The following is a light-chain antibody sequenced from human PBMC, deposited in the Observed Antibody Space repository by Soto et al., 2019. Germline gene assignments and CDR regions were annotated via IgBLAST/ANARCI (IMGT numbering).Light chain of an antibody. CDR2: LGS. Sequence: DIVMTQSPLSLPVTPGEPASISCRSSQSLLHSNGYNYLDWYLQKPGQSPQLLIYLGSNRASGVPDRFRGSGSGTDFTLKISRVEAEDVGVYYCMQALQPPGTFVQGTKLQIK. J-gene: IGKJ1*01. CDR3: MQALQPPGT. CDR1: QSLLHSNGYNY. V-gene: IGKV2-28*01.